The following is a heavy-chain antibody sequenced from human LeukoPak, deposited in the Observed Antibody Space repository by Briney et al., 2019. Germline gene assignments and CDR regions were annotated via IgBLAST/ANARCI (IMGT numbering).Heavy chain of an antibody. V-gene: IGHV4-30-2*01. CDR3: ASTRGDYYYGMDV. CDR1: GGSISSSSYY. CDR2: IYHSGRT. Sequence: SETLSLTCIVSGGSISSSSYYWGWIRQPPGKGLEWIGYIYHSGRTYYNPSLKSRVSISVDRSKNQFSLKLSSVTAADRAVYYCASTRGDYYYGMDVWGQGTTVTVSS. J-gene: IGHJ6*02.